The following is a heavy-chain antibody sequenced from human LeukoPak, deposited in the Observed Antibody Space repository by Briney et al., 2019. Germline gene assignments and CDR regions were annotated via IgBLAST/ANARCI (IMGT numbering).Heavy chain of an antibody. CDR3: ARYSTTVTTWFDP. CDR2: IYDSGST. CDR1: GGSIRSSYYY. V-gene: IGHV4-39*07. Sequence: SETLSLTCTVSGGSIRSSYYYWGWIRQPPGKGLEWIGSIYDSGSTYYNPSLKSRVTISVDTSKNQFSLKLNSVTAADTAVYYCARYSTTVTTWFDPWGQGTLVTVSS. D-gene: IGHD4-17*01. J-gene: IGHJ5*02.